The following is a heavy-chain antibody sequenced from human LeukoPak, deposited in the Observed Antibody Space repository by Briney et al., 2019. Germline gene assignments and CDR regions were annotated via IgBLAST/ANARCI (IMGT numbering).Heavy chain of an antibody. D-gene: IGHD6-19*01. Sequence: SGGSLRLSCAASGFAFSSYDMHWVRQATGKGLEWVSGIGIAADTYYAGSVKGRFTISRDNVKNSLYLQMNSLRAGDTAVYYCVRAAAYISGWYGIFDFWGQGTLVTVSS. J-gene: IGHJ4*02. V-gene: IGHV3-13*04. CDR1: GFAFSSYD. CDR2: IGIAADT. CDR3: VRAAAYISGWYGIFDF.